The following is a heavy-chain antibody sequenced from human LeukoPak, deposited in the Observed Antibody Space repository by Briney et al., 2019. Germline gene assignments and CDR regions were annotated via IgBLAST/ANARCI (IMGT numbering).Heavy chain of an antibody. D-gene: IGHD3-10*01. CDR3: ARGSRGYYYYYMDV. CDR1: GGSISSSSYY. V-gene: IGHV4-39*01. J-gene: IGHJ6*03. Sequence: TSETLSLTCSVSGGSISSSSYYWGWIRQPPGKGLEWIGSIYYSGSTYYNPSLKSRVTISVDTSKNQFSLKLSSVTAADTAVYYCARGSRGYYYYYMDVWGKGTTVTVSS. CDR2: IYYSGST.